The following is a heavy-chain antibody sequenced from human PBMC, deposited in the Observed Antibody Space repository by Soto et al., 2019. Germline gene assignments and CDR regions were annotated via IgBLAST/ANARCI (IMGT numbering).Heavy chain of an antibody. CDR3: ARRGGGVVLAATTPFDY. CDR2: IYHSGST. Sequence: QVPLQESGPRLVRPSGTLSLTCNVSRGSLTTANWWNWVRQPPGRGLEWIGEIYHSGSTNYNLSLKSRVTLSVDKSKNQFSLTLSSVTAADTAIYYCARRGGGVVLAATTPFDYWGQGILVTVSS. CDR1: RGSLTTANW. V-gene: IGHV4-4*02. D-gene: IGHD2-15*01. J-gene: IGHJ4*02.